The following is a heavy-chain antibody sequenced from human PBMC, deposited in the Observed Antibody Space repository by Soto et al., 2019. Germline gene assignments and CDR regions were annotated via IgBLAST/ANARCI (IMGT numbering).Heavy chain of an antibody. CDR1: AFTFSSYS. V-gene: IGHV3-23*01. D-gene: IGHD3-10*01. Sequence: LXLSRAPSAFTFSSYSMSWVLQAPGKELEWVSAISGSGGSTYYADSVKGRFTISRDNSKNTLYLQMNSLRAEDTAVYYCAKQRGGGRNFDYWGQGTLVTVSS. J-gene: IGHJ4*02. CDR2: ISGSGGST. CDR3: AKQRGGGRNFDY.